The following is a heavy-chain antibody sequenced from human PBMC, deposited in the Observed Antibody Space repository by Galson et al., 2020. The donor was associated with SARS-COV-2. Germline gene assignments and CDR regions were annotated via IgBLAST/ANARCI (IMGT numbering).Heavy chain of an antibody. CDR2: IYWDDDK. J-gene: IGHJ4*02. D-gene: IGHD3-10*01. Sequence: LEWLALIYWDDDKHYSPSLKSRLTITKDTSKNQVVLTMTNMGPVDTATYYCVHRRRGGGSGIQYDYWGQGTLVTVSS. V-gene: IGHV2-5*02. CDR3: VHRRRGGGSGIQYDY.